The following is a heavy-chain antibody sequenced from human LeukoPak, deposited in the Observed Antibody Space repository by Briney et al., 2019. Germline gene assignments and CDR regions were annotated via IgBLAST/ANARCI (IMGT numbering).Heavy chain of an antibody. Sequence: GGSLRLSCAASGFTFSNCAMSWVRQAPGKGLEWVSAITGSGGNTYYADSVKGRFTISRDNSKNTVFLQMNSLRAEDTAVYYCAKWGDYDVLTGYYVSDYWGQGTLVTVSS. J-gene: IGHJ4*02. CDR1: GFTFSNCA. CDR3: AKWGDYDVLTGYYVSDY. D-gene: IGHD3-9*01. V-gene: IGHV3-23*01. CDR2: ITGSGGNT.